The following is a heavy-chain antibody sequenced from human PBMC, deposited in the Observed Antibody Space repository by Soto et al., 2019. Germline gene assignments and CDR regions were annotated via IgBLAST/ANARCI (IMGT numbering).Heavy chain of an antibody. J-gene: IGHJ6*02. Sequence: GESLKISCKGSGYSFTSYWIRWVRQMPGKGLEWMGRIDPSDSYTNYSPSFQGHVTISADKSISTAYLQWSSLKASDTAMYYCARKRRTGGYSNPTPHMDVWGQGTTVTVS. CDR2: IDPSDSYT. CDR3: ARKRRTGGYSNPTPHMDV. D-gene: IGHD4-4*01. CDR1: GYSFTSYW. V-gene: IGHV5-10-1*01.